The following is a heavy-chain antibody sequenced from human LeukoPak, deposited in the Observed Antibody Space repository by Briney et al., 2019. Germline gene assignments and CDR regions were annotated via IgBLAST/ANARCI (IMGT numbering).Heavy chain of an antibody. V-gene: IGHV1-69*06. CDR3: ASKPIAAADAEYFQH. CDR1: GGTFSSYA. CDR2: IIHIFGTA. D-gene: IGHD6-13*01. J-gene: IGHJ1*01. Sequence: GASVTVSCKASGGTFSSYAISWVRQAPGQGLEWMGGIIHIFGTANYAQKFQGRVTITADKSTSTAYMELSSLRSEDTAVYYCASKPIAAADAEYFQHWGQGTLVTVSS.